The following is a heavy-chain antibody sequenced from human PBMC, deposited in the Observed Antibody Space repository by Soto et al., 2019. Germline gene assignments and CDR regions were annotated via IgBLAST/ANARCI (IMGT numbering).Heavy chain of an antibody. CDR2: LSSDGFGA. Sequence: GGSLRLSFAASGFSLSPYLMHWVRQVPVRGLEWVARLSSDGFGAAYADSVKGRFFISRDIARNTLSLQMNSLRADDTAVYYCARDLGGPDYWGRGTSVTVSS. D-gene: IGHD3-16*01. CDR3: ARDLGGPDY. J-gene: IGHJ4*02. V-gene: IGHV3-74*03. CDR1: GFSLSPYL.